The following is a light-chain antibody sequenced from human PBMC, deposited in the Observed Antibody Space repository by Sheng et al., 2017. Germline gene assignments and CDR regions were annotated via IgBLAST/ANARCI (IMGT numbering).Light chain of an antibody. Sequence: SYELTQPPSVSVSPGQTARITCSGDKLGDKYVCWYHQKQGQSPVLVIYEDTKRPSGIPERISGSNSGNTATLTISGTQAMDEADYYCQAWDTSTASWVFGGGTKLTVL. CDR3: QAWDTSTASWV. V-gene: IGLV3-1*01. J-gene: IGLJ3*02. CDR1: KLGDKY. CDR2: EDT.